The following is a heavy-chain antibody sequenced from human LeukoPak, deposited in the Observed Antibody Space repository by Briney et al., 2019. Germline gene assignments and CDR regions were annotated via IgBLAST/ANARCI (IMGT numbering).Heavy chain of an antibody. Sequence: GGSLRLSCAASGFTFDDYAMHWVRQAPGKGLEWVSGISWNSGSIGYADSVKGRFTISRDNAKNSPYLQMNSLRAEDTALYYCAKDLGDVLDALDIWSLATMVTV. V-gene: IGHV3-9*01. J-gene: IGHJ3*02. CDR3: AKDLGDVLDALDI. CDR2: ISWNSGSI. D-gene: IGHD3-10*02. CDR1: GFTFDDYA.